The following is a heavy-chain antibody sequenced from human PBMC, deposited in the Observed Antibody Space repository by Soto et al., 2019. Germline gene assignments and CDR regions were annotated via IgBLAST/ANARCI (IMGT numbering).Heavy chain of an antibody. J-gene: IGHJ6*02. Sequence: SVKVSCKASGGTFSSYSISWVRQAPGQGLECMGGIIPIFGTANYAQKFQGRVTITADESTSTAYMELSSLRSEDTAVYYCARGRVVVTYYYGMDVWGQGTTVTVSS. V-gene: IGHV1-69*13. CDR3: ARGRVVVTYYYGMDV. CDR2: IIPIFGTA. D-gene: IGHD3-22*01. CDR1: GGTFSSYS.